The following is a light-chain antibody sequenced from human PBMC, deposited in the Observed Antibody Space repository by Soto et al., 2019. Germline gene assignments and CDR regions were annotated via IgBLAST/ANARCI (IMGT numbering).Light chain of an antibody. CDR1: QSVSSY. CDR3: QQRSNWTPLVT. CDR2: DAS. Sequence: EIVLTQSPATLSLSPGERATLSCRASQSVSSYLAWYQQKPGQAPRLLIYDASNRATGIPARFSGSGSGTDFTLTISSLEPEDFAVYDCQQRSNWTPLVTFGPGTKVDIK. J-gene: IGKJ3*01. V-gene: IGKV3-11*01.